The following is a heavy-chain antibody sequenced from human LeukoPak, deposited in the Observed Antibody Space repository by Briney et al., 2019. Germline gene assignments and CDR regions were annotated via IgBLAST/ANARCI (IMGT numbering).Heavy chain of an antibody. J-gene: IGHJ4*02. V-gene: IGHV4-4*02. CDR3: ASSGVIVGAQFDY. CDR2: IYHSGST. CDR1: GGSISSSYW. Sequence: SGTLSLTCAVSGGSISSSYWWSWIRQPPGKGLEWIGEIYHSGSTNYNLSLKSRVTISVDTSKNQFSLKLSSVTAADTAVYYCASSGVIVGAQFDYWGQGTLVTVSS. D-gene: IGHD1-26*01.